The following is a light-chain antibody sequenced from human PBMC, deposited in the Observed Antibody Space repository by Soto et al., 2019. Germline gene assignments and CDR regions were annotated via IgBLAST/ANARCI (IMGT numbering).Light chain of an antibody. CDR2: GAS. CDR1: QSVSSN. CDR3: QQYNNWPSWT. Sequence: EIVMTQSPATLSVSPGERATLSCRASQSVSSNLAWYQQNPGQAPRLLIYGASTRATGIPARFSGSGSGTEFTLTISSLQSEDFAVYYCQQYNNWPSWTFGQGTKV. V-gene: IGKV3-15*01. J-gene: IGKJ1*01.